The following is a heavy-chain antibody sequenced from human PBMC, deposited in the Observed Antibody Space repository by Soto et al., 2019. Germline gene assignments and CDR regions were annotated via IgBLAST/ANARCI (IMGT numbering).Heavy chain of an antibody. CDR1: GFTFTSYW. J-gene: IGHJ4*02. D-gene: IGHD5-12*01. Sequence: PGGSLRLSCVASGFTFTSYWMSWVRQAPGKGLEWVANIKGDGSEKRYVDSVKGRLTISRDNAKNSVYLQMNSLRVEDTALYYCARVAGGYEFDYWGQGTLVTVSS. CDR2: IKGDGSEK. V-gene: IGHV3-7*01. CDR3: ARVAGGYEFDY.